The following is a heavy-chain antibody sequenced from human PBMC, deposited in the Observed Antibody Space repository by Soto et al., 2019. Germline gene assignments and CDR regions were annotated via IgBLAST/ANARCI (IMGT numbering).Heavy chain of an antibody. CDR1: GGXXRASY. V-gene: IGHV4-34*12. Sequence: PSETLSLTCAVYGGXXRASYWIWVVRHPGKGLELIGGIIHRETTKYNPSLKSRVPISLDTSKNQFSLKLSSVTAADTAVYYCARQRPTDGRWEFANYYGMDVWGQGTPVTVSS. D-gene: IGHD1-26*01. J-gene: IGHJ6*02. CDR3: ARQRPTDGRWEFANYYGMDV. CDR2: IIHRETT.